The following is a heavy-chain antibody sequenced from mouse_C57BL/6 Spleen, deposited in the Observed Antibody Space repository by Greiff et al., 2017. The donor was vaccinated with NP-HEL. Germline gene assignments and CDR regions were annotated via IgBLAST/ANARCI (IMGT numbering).Heavy chain of an antibody. J-gene: IGHJ1*03. CDR3: ASPIYYGSSYGYFDV. CDR1: GYTFTSYW. Sequence: VQLQQPGAELVMPGASVKLSCKASGYTFTSYWMHWVKQRPGQGLEWIGEIDPSDSYTNYNQKFKGKSTLTVDKSSSTAYMQLSSLTSEDSAVYYCASPIYYGSSYGYFDVWGTGTTVTVSS. D-gene: IGHD1-1*01. CDR2: IDPSDSYT. V-gene: IGHV1-69*01.